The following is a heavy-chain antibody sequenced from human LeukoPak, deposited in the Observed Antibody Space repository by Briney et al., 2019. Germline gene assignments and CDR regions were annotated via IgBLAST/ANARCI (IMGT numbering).Heavy chain of an antibody. V-gene: IGHV4-34*01. CDR1: GGSFSGYY. J-gene: IGHJ4*02. CDR3: ARGGPRGLAY. CDR2: INHSGST. Sequence: SETLSLTCAVYGGSFSGYYWSWIRQPPGKGLEWIGEINHSGSTNYNPSLKSRVTISVVTSKNQFSLKLSSVTAADTAVYYCARGGPRGLAYWGQGALVTVSS. D-gene: IGHD3/OR15-3a*01.